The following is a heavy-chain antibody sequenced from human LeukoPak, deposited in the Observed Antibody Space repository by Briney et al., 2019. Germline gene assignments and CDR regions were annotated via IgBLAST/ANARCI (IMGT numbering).Heavy chain of an antibody. CDR2: IDNVGGT. V-gene: IGHV3-66*01. CDR1: GFTVSNNH. J-gene: IGHJ4*02. D-gene: IGHD4-23*01. CDR3: MGYGGNSF. Sequence: PGGSLRLSCVASGFTVSNNHVSWVRQAPGKGLEWVSLIDNVGGTYYADSVKGRFTISRHHSENTLYLQMNSLRAEDTALYYCMGYGGNSFWGQGTLVTVPS.